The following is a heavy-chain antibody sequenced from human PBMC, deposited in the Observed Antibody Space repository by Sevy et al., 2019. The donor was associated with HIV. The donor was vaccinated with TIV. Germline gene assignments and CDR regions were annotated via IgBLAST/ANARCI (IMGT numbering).Heavy chain of an antibody. D-gene: IGHD3-16*02. CDR1: GGYLSGYY. CDR3: ARKPPNYDYVWGSYRLKGYFDY. CDR2: INHSGST. J-gene: IGHJ4*02. V-gene: IGHV4-34*01. Sequence: SETLSLTCAVYGGYLSGYYWSWIHQPPGKGLEWIGEINHSGSTNYNPALKSRVTISVDTSKNQFSLKLSSVTAADTSVYYCARKPPNYDYVWGSYRLKGYFDYWGQGTLVTVSS.